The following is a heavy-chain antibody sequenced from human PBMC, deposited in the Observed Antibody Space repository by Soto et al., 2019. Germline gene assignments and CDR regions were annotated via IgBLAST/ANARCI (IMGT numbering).Heavy chain of an antibody. D-gene: IGHD1-26*01. J-gene: IGHJ4*02. CDR2: IYYSGST. Sequence: SEALSLTCTVSGGSISSYYWSWIRQPPGKGLEWIGYIYYSGSTNYNPSLKSRVTISVDTSKNQFSLKLSSVAAADTAVYYCASSIVGATRFDYWGQGTLVTVSS. CDR3: ASSIVGATRFDY. CDR1: GGSISSYY. V-gene: IGHV4-59*01.